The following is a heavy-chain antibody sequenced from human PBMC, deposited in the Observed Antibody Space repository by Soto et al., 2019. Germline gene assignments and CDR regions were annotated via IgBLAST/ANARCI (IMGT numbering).Heavy chain of an antibody. J-gene: IGHJ6*02. Sequence: EVQLVESGGGLVQPGGSLRLSCAASGFTLSSYWMHWVRQAPGKGLVWISRSNSDGSSTTYADSVKGRFTISRDNAKYTLYLQMNSLRAEDTAVYYCARVGYYYGSGSYIIGSGMDVWGQGTTVTVSS. D-gene: IGHD3-10*01. CDR1: GFTLSSYW. CDR3: ARVGYYYGSGSYIIGSGMDV. CDR2: SNSDGSST. V-gene: IGHV3-74*01.